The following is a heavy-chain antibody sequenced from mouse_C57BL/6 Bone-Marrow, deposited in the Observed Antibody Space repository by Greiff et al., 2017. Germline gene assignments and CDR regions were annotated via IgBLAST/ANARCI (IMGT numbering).Heavy chain of an antibody. D-gene: IGHD1-1*01. CDR1: GYTFTSYW. J-gene: IGHJ3*01. V-gene: IGHV1-59*01. CDR2: IDPSGSYT. CDR3: ALLSPGLAY. Sequence: QVQLKQPGAELVRPGTSVKLSCKASGYTFTSYWMHWVKQRPGQGLEWIGVIDPSGSYTNYNQKFKGKATLTVDTSSSTAYMQHRSLTSEDAGVCYCALLSPGLAYWGQGTLVTVSA.